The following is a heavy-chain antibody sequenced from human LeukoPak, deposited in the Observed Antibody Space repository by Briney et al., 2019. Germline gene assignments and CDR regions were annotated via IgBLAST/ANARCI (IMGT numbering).Heavy chain of an antibody. CDR2: INPNSGGT. J-gene: IGHJ3*02. D-gene: IGHD3-10*01. CDR1: GYTFIGYY. CDR3: ARVAMVRGVPDAFDI. V-gene: IGHV1-2*02. Sequence: ASVKVSCKASGYTFIGYYMHWVRQAPGQGLEWMGWINPNSGGTNYAQKFQGRVTMTRDTSISTAYMELSRLRSDDTAVYYCARVAMVRGVPDAFDIWGQGTMVTVSS.